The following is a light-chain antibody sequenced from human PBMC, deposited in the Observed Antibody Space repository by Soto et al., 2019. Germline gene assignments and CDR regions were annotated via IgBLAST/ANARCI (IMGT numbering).Light chain of an antibody. Sequence: QSVLTQPPSTSGTPGQRVTISCSGSSSNIAINTVNWYQVLPETAPKLLIYSNNQRPSGVPDRFSGSRSGTSASLAISGLQSEDEGDYFCATWDDSLTSLVFGGGTKLTVL. CDR2: SNN. J-gene: IGLJ3*02. CDR1: SSNIAINT. CDR3: ATWDDSLTSLV. V-gene: IGLV1-44*01.